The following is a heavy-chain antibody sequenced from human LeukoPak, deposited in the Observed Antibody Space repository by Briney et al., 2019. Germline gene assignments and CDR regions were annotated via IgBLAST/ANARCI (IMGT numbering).Heavy chain of an antibody. CDR1: GFTFSNAW. V-gene: IGHV3-11*04. J-gene: IGHJ6*03. CDR3: ARAGQLRYMDV. Sequence: GGSLRLSCAASGFTFSNAWMSWVRQAPGKGLEWISNIKITGLTTYYADSVKGRFTISRDNAKNSLFLQMNSLRADDTAIYYCARAGQLRYMDVWGKGTAVTVSS. CDR2: IKITGLTT.